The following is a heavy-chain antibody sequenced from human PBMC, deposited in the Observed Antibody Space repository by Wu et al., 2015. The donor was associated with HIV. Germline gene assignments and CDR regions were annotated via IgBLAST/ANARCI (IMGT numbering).Heavy chain of an antibody. CDR2: LIPMYGAA. CDR3: AGGGGRTAMDPFDF. D-gene: IGHD5-18*01. Sequence: QVHLLQSGAEVKKSGSSVRVSCKASGATFSNYALSRVRQAPGQGLEWMGRLIPMYGAADYAQKFQGRVTITADVSTNTAYMVVNSLTSDDTAVYYCAGGGGRTAMDPFDFWGQGHWSPSPQ. J-gene: IGHJ4*02. V-gene: IGHV1-69*13. CDR1: GATFSNYA.